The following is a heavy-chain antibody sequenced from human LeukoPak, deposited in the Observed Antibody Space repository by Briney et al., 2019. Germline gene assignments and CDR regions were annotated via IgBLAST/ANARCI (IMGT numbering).Heavy chain of an antibody. J-gene: IGHJ5*02. V-gene: IGHV4-59*08. D-gene: IGHD1-26*01. Sequence: SETLSLTCTVSGGSISNYHWNWIRQPPGKGLEWIGYVSNSGYTNYNPSLKSRVTVSVDTSKNQFSLNLRSVAAADTAVYYCARRVLMSGTGVPDTWLDPWGQGTLVSVSS. CDR2: VSNSGYT. CDR1: GGSISNYH. CDR3: ARRVLMSGTGVPDTWLDP.